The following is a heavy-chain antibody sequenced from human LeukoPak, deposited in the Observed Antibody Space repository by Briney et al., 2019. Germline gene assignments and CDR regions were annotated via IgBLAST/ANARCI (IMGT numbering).Heavy chain of an antibody. CDR2: MNPNNGRT. V-gene: IGHV1-8*01. CDR1: GYTFINYD. J-gene: IGHJ6*03. D-gene: IGHD1-7*01. CDR3: TRGSWITGTTSYYYHMDV. Sequence: ASVKVSCRASGYTFINYDINWVRQAKGQGLEWMGWMNPNNGRTGYAQKFQGRVTMTRNSSISTAYMELNALTSDDTAVYYCTRGSWITGTTSYYYHMDVWGKGTTVTVSS.